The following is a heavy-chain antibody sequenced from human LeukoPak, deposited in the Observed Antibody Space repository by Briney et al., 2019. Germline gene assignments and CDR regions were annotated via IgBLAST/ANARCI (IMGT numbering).Heavy chain of an antibody. CDR1: GFTFSSYW. Sequence: GGSLRLSCAASGFTFSSYWMSWVRQAPGKGLEWVANIKQDGSEKYYVDSVKGRFTISRDNAKNSLYLQMNSLRAEDTAVYCCAREHRLLHDAFDIWGQGTMVTVSS. V-gene: IGHV3-7*01. J-gene: IGHJ3*02. D-gene: IGHD2-21*01. CDR2: IKQDGSEK. CDR3: AREHRLLHDAFDI.